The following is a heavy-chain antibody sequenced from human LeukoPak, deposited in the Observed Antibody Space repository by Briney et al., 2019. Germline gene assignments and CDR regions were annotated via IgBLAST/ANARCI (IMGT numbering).Heavy chain of an antibody. CDR2: IYSGGST. J-gene: IGHJ6*02. Sequence: GGSLRLSCAASGFTVSSNYMSWVRQAPGKGLEWVSVIYSGGSTYYADSVKGRFTISRDNSKNTLYLQMNSLRAEDTAVYYCARDPDSSSGMDVWGQGTTVTASS. V-gene: IGHV3-66*02. CDR3: ARDPDSSSGMDV. CDR1: GFTVSSNY. D-gene: IGHD1-14*01.